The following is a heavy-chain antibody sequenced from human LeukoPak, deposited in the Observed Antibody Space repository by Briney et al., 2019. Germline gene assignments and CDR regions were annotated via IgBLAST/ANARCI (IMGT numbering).Heavy chain of an antibody. V-gene: IGHV3-15*01. CDR1: GFTFTKAW. Sequence: GGSLRLSCAASGFTFTKAWTSWARQAPGKGLEWLGRIKSIPDGGTTDYAAPVKGRFTISRDDSKNTLYLQMNSLKTEDTAVYYCARDVTSRYFDLWGRGTLVTVSS. J-gene: IGHJ2*01. D-gene: IGHD6-6*01. CDR2: IKSIPDGGTT. CDR3: ARDVTSRYFDL.